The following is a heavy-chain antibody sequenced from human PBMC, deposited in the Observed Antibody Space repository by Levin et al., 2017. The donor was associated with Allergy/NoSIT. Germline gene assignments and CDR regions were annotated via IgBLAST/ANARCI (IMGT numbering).Heavy chain of an antibody. Sequence: ESLKISCTVSCGSVSSISDYWGWIRQPPGKGLEWIGTINKNGRTFYNPSLKSRVTISVATSENQFFLNLASGTATDTAVYYCARLRGGVQLWQAWGQGTLVTVSS. V-gene: IGHV4-39*01. D-gene: IGHD5-18*01. CDR1: CGSVSSISDY. CDR2: INKNGRT. J-gene: IGHJ5*02. CDR3: ARLRGGVQLWQA.